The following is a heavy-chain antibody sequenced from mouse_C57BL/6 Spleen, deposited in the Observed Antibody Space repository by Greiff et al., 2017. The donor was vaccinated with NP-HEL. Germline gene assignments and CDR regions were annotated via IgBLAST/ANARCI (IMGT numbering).Heavy chain of an antibody. Sequence: QVQLQQPGAELVKPGASVKLSCKASGYTFTSYWMQWVKQRPGQGLEWIGEIDPSDSYTNYNQKFKGKATLTVDTSSSTAYMQLSSLTSEDSAVYYCAISWVTTVSDYWGQGTTLTVSS. CDR2: IDPSDSYT. J-gene: IGHJ2*01. CDR3: AISWVTTVSDY. V-gene: IGHV1-50*01. D-gene: IGHD1-1*01. CDR1: GYTFTSYW.